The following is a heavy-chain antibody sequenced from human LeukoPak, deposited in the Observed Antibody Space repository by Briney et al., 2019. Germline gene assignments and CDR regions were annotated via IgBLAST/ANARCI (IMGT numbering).Heavy chain of an antibody. D-gene: IGHD2-2*01. CDR3: AKDGGYCSSTSCYGWFDP. CDR2: ISWNSGSI. J-gene: IGHJ5*02. CDR1: GFTFDDYA. V-gene: IGHV3-9*01. Sequence: PGRSLRLSCAASGFTFDDYAMHWVRQAPGKGLEWVSGISWNSGSIGYADSVKGRFTISRDNAKNSLYLQMNSLRAEATALYYCAKDGGYCSSTSCYGWFDPWGQGTLVTVSS.